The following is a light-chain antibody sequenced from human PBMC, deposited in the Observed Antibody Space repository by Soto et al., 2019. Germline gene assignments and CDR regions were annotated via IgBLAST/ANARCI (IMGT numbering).Light chain of an antibody. CDR1: SSDVGGYNY. J-gene: IGLJ2*01. Sequence: QYALTQPASVSGSPGQSITISCTGTSSDVGGYNYVSWYQQHPGKAPKLMIYEVSNRPSGVSNRFSGSKSGNTASLTISGLQAEDEADYYCSSYTTNSTLVFGGGTKLTVL. V-gene: IGLV2-14*01. CDR3: SSYTTNSTLV. CDR2: EVS.